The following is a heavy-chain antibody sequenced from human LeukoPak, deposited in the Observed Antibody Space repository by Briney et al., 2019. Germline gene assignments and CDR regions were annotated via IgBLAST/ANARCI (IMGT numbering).Heavy chain of an antibody. J-gene: IGHJ4*02. V-gene: IGHV1-2*02. CDR2: INPNAGDT. CDR1: GYTFTGYY. D-gene: IGHD3-10*01. Sequence: ASVEVSCKASGYTFTGYYIHWVRQAPGQGLEWLGWINPNAGDTKYAQKFQGGVTVTRDTSISTAYMELSRLRSDDTAVYYCVTSSAVGGAQRAFDYWGQGTLVTVSS. CDR3: VTSSAVGGAQRAFDY.